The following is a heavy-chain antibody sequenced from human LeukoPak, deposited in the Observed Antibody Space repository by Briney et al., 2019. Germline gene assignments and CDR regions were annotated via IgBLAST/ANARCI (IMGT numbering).Heavy chain of an antibody. CDR1: GFTFNDFA. CDR3: AKNLGPFDV. D-gene: IGHD3-16*01. J-gene: IGHJ3*01. Sequence: GGSLRLSCAASGFTFNDFAMTWVRQAPGKGLEWVSSIGDAGTYYADSVKGRFTISRDNSKDMLYLQLNSLRAGDTAMYYCAKNLGPFDVRGQGTMVTVSS. V-gene: IGHV3-23*01. CDR2: IGDAGT.